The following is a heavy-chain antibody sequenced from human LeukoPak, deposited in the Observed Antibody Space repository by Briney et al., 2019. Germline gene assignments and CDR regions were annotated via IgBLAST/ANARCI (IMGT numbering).Heavy chain of an antibody. CDR2: IYYSGST. J-gene: IGHJ4*02. V-gene: IGHV4-59*01. D-gene: IGHD6-6*01. CDR1: GGSISSYY. CDR3: ARGGSSSLLLDY. Sequence: SETLSLTCTVSGGSISSYYWSWIRQPPGKGLEWIGYIYYSGSTNYNPSLKSRVTISVDTSKNQFSLKLSSVTAADTAVYYCARGGSSSLLLDYWGQGPLVTVSS.